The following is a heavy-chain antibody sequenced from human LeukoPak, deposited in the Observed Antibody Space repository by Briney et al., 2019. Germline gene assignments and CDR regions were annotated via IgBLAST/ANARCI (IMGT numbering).Heavy chain of an antibody. D-gene: IGHD4-23*01. V-gene: IGHV3-9*01. J-gene: IGHJ5*02. CDR2: ISWNSGSI. Sequence: GGSLRLSCAASGFTFDDYAMHWVRQAPGKGLEWVSGISWNSGSIGYADSVKGRFTISRDNAKNSLYLQMNSLRAEDTALYYCAKDSEGDYGGWNWFDPWGQGTLVTVSS. CDR1: GFTFDDYA. CDR3: AKDSEGDYGGWNWFDP.